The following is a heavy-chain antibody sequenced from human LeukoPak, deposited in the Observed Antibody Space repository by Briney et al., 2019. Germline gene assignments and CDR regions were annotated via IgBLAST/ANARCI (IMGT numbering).Heavy chain of an antibody. CDR3: AREVTALGAFDI. D-gene: IGHD3-10*01. CDR1: GGSISSSSYY. J-gene: IGHJ3*02. V-gene: IGHV4-39*07. Sequence: SETLSPTCTVSGGSISSSSYYWGWIRQPPGKGLEWIGSIYYSGSTYYDPSLKSRVTISVDTSKNQFSLKLSSVTAADTAVYYCAREVTALGAFDIWGQGTMVTVSS. CDR2: IYYSGST.